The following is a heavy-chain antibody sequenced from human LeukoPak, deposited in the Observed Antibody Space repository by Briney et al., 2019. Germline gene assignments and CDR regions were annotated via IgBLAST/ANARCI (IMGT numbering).Heavy chain of an antibody. Sequence: PGGSLRLSCAASGLTFRNYWMSWIRQAPGKGLEWAAHISEDGSNKYYVDSVKGRFTISRDNAKNSLYHQMNSLRVEDTAVYYCVSWSGKYYVTSEIPANSWGQGTLVTVSS. CDR2: ISEDGSNK. V-gene: IGHV3-7*01. CDR3: VSWSGKYYVTSEIPANS. D-gene: IGHD3-10*02. J-gene: IGHJ4*02. CDR1: GLTFRNYW.